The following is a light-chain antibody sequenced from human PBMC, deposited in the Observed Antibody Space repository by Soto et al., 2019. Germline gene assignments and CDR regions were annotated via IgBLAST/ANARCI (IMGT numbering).Light chain of an antibody. CDR1: SSDVGGYNY. J-gene: IGLJ2*01. Sequence: QSVLTQPASVSGSPGQSITISCTGTSSDVGGYNYVSWYQQHPGKAPNLVIYDVSNRPSGVSNRFSGSKSGNTASLTISGLQAEDEADYYSSSYTSSKTLVLGGGTKLTVL. CDR2: DVS. V-gene: IGLV2-14*03. CDR3: SSYTSSKTLV.